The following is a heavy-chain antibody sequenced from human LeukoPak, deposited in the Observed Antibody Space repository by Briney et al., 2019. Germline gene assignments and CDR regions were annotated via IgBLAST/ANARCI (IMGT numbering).Heavy chain of an antibody. V-gene: IGHV3-30-3*01. CDR2: ISYDGSNK. Sequence: SGGSLRLSCAASGFTFSNYAIHWVRQAPGKGLEWVAVISYDGSNKYYADSVKGRFTVSRDNSKNTLYLQMNSLRAEDTAVYYCARRYDGSGSNWFDPWGQGTLVPVSS. D-gene: IGHD3-22*01. CDR3: ARRYDGSGSNWFDP. J-gene: IGHJ5*02. CDR1: GFTFSNYA.